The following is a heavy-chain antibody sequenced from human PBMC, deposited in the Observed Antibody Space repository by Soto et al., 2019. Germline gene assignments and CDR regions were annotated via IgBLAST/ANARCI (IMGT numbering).Heavy chain of an antibody. V-gene: IGHV3-72*01. CDR3: ARLGGWSGGSSGMDV. Sequence: EVQLVESGGGLVQPGGSLRLSCAASGLIFSDYHMDWVRQAPGKGLEWVGRIGRKANSYTTEYAASVKGRFTITRDDSKSSLDLQMNSLKSEDTAVYYCARLGGWSGGSSGMDVWGQGTTVTVSS. CDR2: IGRKANSYTT. CDR1: GLIFSDYH. D-gene: IGHD6-19*01. J-gene: IGHJ6*02.